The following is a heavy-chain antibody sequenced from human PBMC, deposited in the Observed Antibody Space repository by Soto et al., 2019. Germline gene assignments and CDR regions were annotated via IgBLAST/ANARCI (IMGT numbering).Heavy chain of an antibody. V-gene: IGHV4-59*12. J-gene: IGHJ6*02. CDR1: GGTISSYY. CDR2: IYSRRTT. CDR3: ATGRISRGLDV. Sequence: LSLTFRVSGGTISSYYWSWIRQSPGQVLEWIGYIYSRRTTSYNHTLKSPATLLVDTTKNQFSMRLTSVNATGTDAYYCATGRISRGLDVWGQGTTVTVSS.